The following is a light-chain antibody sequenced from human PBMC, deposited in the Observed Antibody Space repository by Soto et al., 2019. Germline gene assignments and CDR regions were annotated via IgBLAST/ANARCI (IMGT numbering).Light chain of an antibody. CDR2: AAS. CDR3: QQTNTFPLS. Sequence: DIQMTQSPSFVSASVGDRVTITCRASQGISTWLAWYQQKPGKAPNLLIYAASNLQNGVPSRFNGSGSGTDFTLTISSLQPEDFATYYCQQTNTFPLSFGPGTKVDVK. J-gene: IGKJ3*01. CDR1: QGISTW. V-gene: IGKV1-12*01.